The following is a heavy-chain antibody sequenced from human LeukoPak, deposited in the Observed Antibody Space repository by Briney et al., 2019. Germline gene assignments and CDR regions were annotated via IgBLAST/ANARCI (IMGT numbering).Heavy chain of an antibody. V-gene: IGHV4-59*01. J-gene: IGHJ4*02. D-gene: IGHD3-22*01. Sequence: SETLSLTCTVSGGSISSYYWSWIRRPPGKGLEWIGYIYYSGSTNYNPSLKSRVTISVDTSKNQFSLKLSSVTAADTAVYYCASLSYDSSGYYFDYWGQGTLVTVSS. CDR1: GGSISSYY. CDR2: IYYSGST. CDR3: ASLSYDSSGYYFDY.